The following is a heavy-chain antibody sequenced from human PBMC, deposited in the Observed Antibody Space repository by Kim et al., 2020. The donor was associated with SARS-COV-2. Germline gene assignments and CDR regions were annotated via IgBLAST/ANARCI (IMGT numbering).Heavy chain of an antibody. D-gene: IGHD3-16*01. CDR3: ARTYYPFAFDF. Sequence: TTYYADSVKGRFTISRDNAKNSLYLQMNSLRAEDTAVYYCARTYYPFAFDFWGQGTLVTVSS. J-gene: IGHJ4*02. V-gene: IGHV3-48*03. CDR2: TT.